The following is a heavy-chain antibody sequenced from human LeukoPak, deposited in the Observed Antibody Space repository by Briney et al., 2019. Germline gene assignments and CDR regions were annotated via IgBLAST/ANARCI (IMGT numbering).Heavy chain of an antibody. D-gene: IGHD6-19*01. V-gene: IGHV4-30-4*01. J-gene: IGHJ2*01. Sequence: PSETLSLTCTVSGGSISSGDYYWSWIRQPPGKGLEWIGYIYYSGSTYYNPSLKSRVTISVDTSKNQLSLKLSSVTAADTAVYYCARVRGIAVAGTWYFDLWGRGTLVTVAS. CDR2: IYYSGST. CDR1: GGSISSGDYY. CDR3: ARVRGIAVAGTWYFDL.